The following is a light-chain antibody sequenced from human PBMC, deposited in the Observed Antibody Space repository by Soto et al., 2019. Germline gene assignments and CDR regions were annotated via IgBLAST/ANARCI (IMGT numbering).Light chain of an antibody. CDR2: EVS. V-gene: IGLV2-14*01. CDR3: SSYTSSSTYV. CDR1: SSDVGGYNY. Sequence: QSALTQPASVSGFPGQSITISCTGTSSDVGGYNYVSWYQRHPGKAPKLMIYEVSNRPSGVSNRFSGSKSGNTASLTISGLQAEDEADYYCSSYTSSSTYVFGLGTKVTVL. J-gene: IGLJ1*01.